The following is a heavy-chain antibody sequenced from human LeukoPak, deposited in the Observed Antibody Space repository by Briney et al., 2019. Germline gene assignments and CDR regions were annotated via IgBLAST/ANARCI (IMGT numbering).Heavy chain of an antibody. V-gene: IGHV3-20*04. CDR2: ITWNGGST. CDR3: ARGGGSIRHSYYYYVDV. CDR1: GFSFNDYG. J-gene: IGHJ6*03. D-gene: IGHD2-15*01. Sequence: GGSLRLSCAASGFSFNDYGMSWVRQAPGQGPEWVSGITWNGGSTDYAASVKGRFTISRDNAKNSLYLRMNSLRDEDTALYYCARGGGSIRHSYYYYVDVWGKGTSVTVSS.